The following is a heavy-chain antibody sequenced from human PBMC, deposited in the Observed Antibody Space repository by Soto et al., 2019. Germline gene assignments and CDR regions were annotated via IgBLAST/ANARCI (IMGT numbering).Heavy chain of an antibody. CDR2: SYPGDSDT. D-gene: IGHD2-2*01. CDR1: GYSFTSYW. V-gene: IGHV5-51*01. Sequence: PGESLKISCKGSGYSFTSYWIGWVRQMPGKGLEWMGISYPGDSDTRYSPSFQGQVTISADKSISTAYLQWSSLKASDTAMYYCARFAHIGGGQYKYCSSTSCPSGMDVWGQGTTVTVSS. J-gene: IGHJ6*02. CDR3: ARFAHIGGGQYKYCSSTSCPSGMDV.